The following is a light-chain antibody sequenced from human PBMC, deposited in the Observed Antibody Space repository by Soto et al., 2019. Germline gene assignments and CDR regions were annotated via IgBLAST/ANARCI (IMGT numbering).Light chain of an antibody. J-gene: IGKJ1*01. CDR1: QTISIW. CDR2: KAS. CDR3: QHYNSYPEA. Sequence: DVQMTRSSSTLSGSVGDRVTIACRASQTISIWLAWDQQKPGKAPKLLIYKASTLKSGVPSRFSGSGSGTEFTLTISSLQSEDFATYYCQHYNSYPEAFGQGTKVDI. V-gene: IGKV1-5*03.